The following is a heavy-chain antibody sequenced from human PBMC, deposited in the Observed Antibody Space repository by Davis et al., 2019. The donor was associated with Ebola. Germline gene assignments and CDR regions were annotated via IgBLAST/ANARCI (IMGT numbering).Heavy chain of an antibody. J-gene: IGHJ6*02. CDR1: GYTFTNYG. Sequence: ASVKVSCKSSGYTFTNYGISWVRQAPGQGLEWMGWINPNSGGTNYAQKFQGWVTMTRDTSISTAYMELSRLRSDDTAVYYCAREYSSGWENYYYYGMDVWGQGTTVTVSS. CDR3: AREYSSGWENYYYYGMDV. D-gene: IGHD6-19*01. CDR2: INPNSGGT. V-gene: IGHV1-2*04.